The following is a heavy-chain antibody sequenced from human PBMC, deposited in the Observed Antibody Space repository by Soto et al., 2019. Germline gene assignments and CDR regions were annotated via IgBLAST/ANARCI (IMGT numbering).Heavy chain of an antibody. D-gene: IGHD4-17*01. V-gene: IGHV1-18*01. CDR2: ISAYNGNT. J-gene: IGHJ5*02. CDR3: ARVPSVTTGTPLEYNWFDP. CDR1: GYTFTSYG. Sequence: ASVKVSCKASGYTFTSYGISWVRQAPGQGLEWMGWISAYNGNTNYAQKLQGRGTMTTDTSKSTAYMELRSLRSDDTAVYFCARVPSVTTGTPLEYNWFDPWGRGTLVTVSS.